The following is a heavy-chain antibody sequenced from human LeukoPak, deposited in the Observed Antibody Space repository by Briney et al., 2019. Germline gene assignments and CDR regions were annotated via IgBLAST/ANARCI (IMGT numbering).Heavy chain of an antibody. D-gene: IGHD5-12*01. J-gene: IGHJ6*03. V-gene: IGHV3-23*01. CDR3: AKDQVGGHDPHYYYYMDV. CDR1: GITFSSYA. CDR2: ISGSGDST. Sequence: QSGGSLRLSCAASGITFSSYAMSWVRQAPGKGLEWVSAISGSGDSTYYVDSVKGRFTISRDNSKNTLYLQMNSLRAEDTAVYYCAKDQVGGHDPHYYYYMDVWGKGTTVTVSS.